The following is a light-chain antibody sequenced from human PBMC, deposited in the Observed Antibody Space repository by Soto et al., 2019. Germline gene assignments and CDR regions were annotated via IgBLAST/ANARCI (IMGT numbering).Light chain of an antibody. CDR1: QGIRNY. CDR2: DAS. Sequence: ALEVTQSPSSLSASVEDRVTISCRASQGIRNYLGWYQQKPWKPPKLLIYDASTLQTVFPSTFSGSGSGTDFTLTISSLQPEDFATYYCLQYYGYQWTFGQRTKVEVK. V-gene: IGKV1-6*01. J-gene: IGKJ1*01. CDR3: LQYYGYQWT.